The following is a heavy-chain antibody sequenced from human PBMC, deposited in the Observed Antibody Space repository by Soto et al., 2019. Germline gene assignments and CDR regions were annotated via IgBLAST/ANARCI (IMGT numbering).Heavy chain of an antibody. CDR1: GGSISSGGYY. D-gene: IGHD3-22*01. J-gene: IGHJ4*02. CDR2: IYYSGST. CDR3: ATTIGGNYYGSSIFDY. V-gene: IGHV4-31*03. Sequence: QVQLQESGPGLVKPSQTLSLTCTVSGGSISSGGYYWSWIRQHPGKCLEWIGYIYYSGSTYYNPSLKSRVTIAVATYKNQYSLKLSSVTAADTAVYYGATTIGGNYYGSSIFDYWGQGNLVTVSS.